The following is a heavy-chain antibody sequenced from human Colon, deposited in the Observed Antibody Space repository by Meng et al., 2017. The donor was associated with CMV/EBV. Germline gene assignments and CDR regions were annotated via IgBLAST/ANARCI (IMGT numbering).Heavy chain of an antibody. CDR3: TRGGTIFAVRLNGMDV. V-gene: IGHV3-48*03. CDR1: GFTPSSYE. CDR2: ISASDSEITI. J-gene: IGHJ6*01. D-gene: IGHD3-3*01. Sequence: GGSLRLSCAASGFTPSSYEMSWVRQAPGKGLEWISYISASDSEITIHYADSVKGRFTISRDKANNTLFLQMNSLRAEDTGVYYCTRGGTIFAVRLNGMDVWGQGTTVTVSS.